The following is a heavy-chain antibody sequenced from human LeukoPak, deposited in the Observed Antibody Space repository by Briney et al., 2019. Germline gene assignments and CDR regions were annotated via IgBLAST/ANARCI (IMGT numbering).Heavy chain of an antibody. CDR2: ISSSGSTI. CDR3: ASEYSSGWYIY. V-gene: IGHV3-48*03. J-gene: IGHJ4*02. D-gene: IGHD6-19*01. Sequence: GASLRLSCAASGFTFSSYEMNWVRQAPGKGLEWVSYISSSGSTIYYADSVKGRFTISRDNAKNSLYLQMNSLRAEDTAVYYCASEYSSGWYIYWGQGTLVTVSS. CDR1: GFTFSSYE.